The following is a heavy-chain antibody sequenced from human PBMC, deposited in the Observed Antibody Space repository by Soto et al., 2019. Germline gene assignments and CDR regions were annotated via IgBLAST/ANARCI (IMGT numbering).Heavy chain of an antibody. D-gene: IGHD3-10*01. V-gene: IGHV3-23*01. CDR1: GFTLSSYA. J-gene: IGHJ6*02. CDR2: ISGSGSKT. CDR3: AREVVLGGTNYYYYGLGV. Sequence: EVQLLESGGGVAQSGGSLRVSCEVSGFTLSSYAMSWVRQAPGKGLEWVSAISGSGSKTYYAASVKGRFTISRDNSENTVYLQLNSVRVEDTAVYYCAREVVLGGTNYYYYGLGVWGRGTTVTVSS.